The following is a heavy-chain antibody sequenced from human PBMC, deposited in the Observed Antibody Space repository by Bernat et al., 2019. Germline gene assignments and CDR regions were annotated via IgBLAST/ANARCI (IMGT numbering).Heavy chain of an antibody. CDR1: GFTFSSYG. D-gene: IGHD6-19*01. CDR3: AKLWGIAVAGFQAFDI. Sequence: QVQLVESGGGVVQPGRSLRLCCVASGFTFSSYGMHWVRQAPGKGLEWVAVISYDGSNKYYADSVKGRFTISRDNSKNTLYLQMNSLRAEDTAVYYCAKLWGIAVAGFQAFDIWGQGTMVTVSS. V-gene: IGHV3-30*18. J-gene: IGHJ3*02. CDR2: ISYDGSNK.